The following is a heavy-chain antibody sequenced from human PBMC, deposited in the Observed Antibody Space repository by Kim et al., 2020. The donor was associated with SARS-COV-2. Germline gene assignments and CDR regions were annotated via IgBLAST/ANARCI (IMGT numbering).Heavy chain of an antibody. Sequence: SETLSLTCTVSGGSISSGDYYWSWIRQHPGKGLEWIGYIYYSGSTYYNPSLKSRLTISVHTSKNQFSLRLSSVTAADTAVYYCARVPYYYDSSGYYYQASFDYWGQGTLVTVSP. D-gene: IGHD3-22*01. CDR3: ARVPYYYDSSGYYYQASFDY. V-gene: IGHV4-31*03. J-gene: IGHJ4*02. CDR2: IYYSGST. CDR1: GGSISSGDYY.